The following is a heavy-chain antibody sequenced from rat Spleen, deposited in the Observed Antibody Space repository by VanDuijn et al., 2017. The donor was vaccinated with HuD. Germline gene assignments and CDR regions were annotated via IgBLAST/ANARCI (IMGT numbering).Heavy chain of an antibody. CDR2: IIYDASRI. CDR1: GFTFSDFA. D-gene: IGHD2-5*01. CDR3: SRGGYFRY. J-gene: IGHJ2*01. V-gene: IGHV5S10*01. Sequence: EVQLVESGGGLVQPGKSLKLSCAASGFTFSDFAMTWVRQSPQKGLEWVAIIIYDASRIYYRDSVKGRFTISRDNTKNTLYLQMDSLRSEDTATYYCSRGGYFRYWGQGVMVTVSS.